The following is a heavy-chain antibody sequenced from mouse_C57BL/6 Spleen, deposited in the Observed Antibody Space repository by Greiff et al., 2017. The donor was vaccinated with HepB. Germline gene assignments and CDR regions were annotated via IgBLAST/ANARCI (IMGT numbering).Heavy chain of an antibody. CDR3: TAQTAQVPPWLAY. CDR2: IDPEDGDI. CDR1: GFNIKDYY. D-gene: IGHD3-2*02. Sequence: VQLQQSGAELVRPGASVKLSCTASGFNIKDYYMHWVKQRPEQGLEWIGRIDPEDGDIEYAPKFQGKATMTADTSSNTAYLQLSSLTSEDTAAYYCTAQTAQVPPWLAYWGQGTLVTVSA. J-gene: IGHJ3*01. V-gene: IGHV14-1*01.